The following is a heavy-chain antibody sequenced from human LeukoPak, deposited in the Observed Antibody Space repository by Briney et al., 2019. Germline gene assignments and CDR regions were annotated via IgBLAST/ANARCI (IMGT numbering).Heavy chain of an antibody. V-gene: IGHV4-34*01. CDR2: INHSGST. J-gene: IGHJ6*03. CDR1: VGSFSGYY. Sequence: PSGTLSLTCAVYVGSFSGYYWSWIRRPPGKGLEWMGEINHSGSTNYNPSLKSRVTISVDTSKNQFSLKLSSVTAADTAVYYCARGASPWHYYYYMDVWGKGTTVTVSS. CDR3: ARGASPWHYYYYMDV. D-gene: IGHD5-12*01.